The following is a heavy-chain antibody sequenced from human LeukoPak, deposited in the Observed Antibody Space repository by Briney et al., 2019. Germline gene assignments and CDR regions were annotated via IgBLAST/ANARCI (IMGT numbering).Heavy chain of an antibody. CDR1: GFTFSGYW. J-gene: IGHJ3*02. CDR3: ARISLDAFDI. CDR2: IRSDGSST. V-gene: IGHV3-74*01. Sequence: PGGSLRLSCAASGFTFSGYWMHWVRQAPGKGLMWVSRIRSDGSSTSYADSVKGRFTISRDNAKNTLYLQMNSLRAEDTAVYYCARISLDAFDIWGQGTMVTVSS. D-gene: IGHD2-15*01.